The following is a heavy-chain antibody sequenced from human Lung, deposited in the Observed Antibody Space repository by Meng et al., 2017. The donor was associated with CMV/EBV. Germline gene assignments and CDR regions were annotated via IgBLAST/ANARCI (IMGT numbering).Heavy chain of an antibody. D-gene: IGHD3-3*01. CDR3: ARGLAYYDFWSGYYNYYGMDV. J-gene: IGHJ6*02. V-gene: IGHV2-26*01. Sequence: SGPTLVKPTETLTLTCTVSGFSLSNARMGVSWIRQPPGKALEWLAHIFSNDEKSYSTSLKSRLTISKDTSKSQVVLTMTNMDPVDTATYYCARGLAYYDFWSGYYNYYGMDVWGQGTTVTVSS. CDR1: GFSLSNARMG. CDR2: IFSNDEK.